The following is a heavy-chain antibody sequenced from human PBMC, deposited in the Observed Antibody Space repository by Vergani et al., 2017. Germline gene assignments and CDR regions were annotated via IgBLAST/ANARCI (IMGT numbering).Heavy chain of an antibody. CDR3: ARGVGGNIRDFDY. Sequence: QVQLVQSGAEVRKPGASVKVSCKASGYTFTSYDVHWVRQATGQGLEWMGWMNPNSGNTGYAQKFQGRVTFTRSNCINTAYMELSSLRSEDTAVYYCARGVGGNIRDFDYWGQGTLVTVSS. D-gene: IGHD4-23*01. J-gene: IGHJ4*02. CDR1: GYTFTSYD. CDR2: MNPNSGNT. V-gene: IGHV1-8*01.